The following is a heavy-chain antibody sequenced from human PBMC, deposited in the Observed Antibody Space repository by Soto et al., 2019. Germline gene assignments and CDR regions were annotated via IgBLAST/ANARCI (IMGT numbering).Heavy chain of an antibody. CDR2: IYYSGST. Sequence: QVQLQESGPGLVKPSQTLSLTCTVSGGSISSGGYYWSWIRQHPGKGLEWIGYIYYSGSTYYNPSLKSRVTMSVDTSKNQFSLKLSSVTAADTAVYYCARAPVDIVVVVAATHFDYWGQGTLVTVSS. CDR3: ARAPVDIVVVVAATHFDY. CDR1: GGSISSGGYY. J-gene: IGHJ4*02. D-gene: IGHD2-15*01. V-gene: IGHV4-31*03.